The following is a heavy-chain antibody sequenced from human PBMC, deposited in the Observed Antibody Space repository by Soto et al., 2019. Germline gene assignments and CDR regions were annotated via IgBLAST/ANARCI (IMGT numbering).Heavy chain of an antibody. Sequence: ASVKVSCKASGYTFTNYAMHWVRQAPGQRLEWMGWINGGNGNTKYSQKLQGRVTITRDTSASTAYMELSSLRSEDTAVYYFARSLYDLLTGSVYNWFDPWGRGTLVTVSS. V-gene: IGHV1-3*01. CDR1: GYTFTNYA. CDR3: ARSLYDLLTGSVYNWFDP. CDR2: INGGNGNT. D-gene: IGHD3-9*01. J-gene: IGHJ5*02.